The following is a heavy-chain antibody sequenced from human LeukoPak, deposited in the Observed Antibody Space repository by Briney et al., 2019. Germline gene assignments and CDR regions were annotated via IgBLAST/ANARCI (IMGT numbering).Heavy chain of an antibody. CDR1: GFTLSSNY. D-gene: IGHD7-27*01. J-gene: IGHJ4*02. V-gene: IGHV3-53*01. Sequence: GGSLRLSCASSGFTLSSNYMSWVRQAPGKGLEWVSVIYSGGSTYYADSVKGRYTISRDNSKNTLYLHMNSLRAEDTAVYYCARGTPGEHSNFDYWGQGTLVSVSS. CDR2: IYSGGST. CDR3: ARGTPGEHSNFDY.